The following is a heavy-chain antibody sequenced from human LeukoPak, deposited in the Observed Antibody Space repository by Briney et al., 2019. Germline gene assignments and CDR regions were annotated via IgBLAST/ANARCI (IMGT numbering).Heavy chain of an antibody. CDR1: GYTFTSYA. D-gene: IGHD3-3*01. Sequence: ASVKASCKASGYTFTSYAMHWVRQAPGQRLEWMGWINAGNGNTKYSQKFQGRVTITRDTSASTAYMELSSLRSEDTAVYYCARDSTPYYDFWSSLNWFDPWGQGTLVTVSS. V-gene: IGHV1-3*01. CDR3: ARDSTPYYDFWSSLNWFDP. J-gene: IGHJ5*02. CDR2: INAGNGNT.